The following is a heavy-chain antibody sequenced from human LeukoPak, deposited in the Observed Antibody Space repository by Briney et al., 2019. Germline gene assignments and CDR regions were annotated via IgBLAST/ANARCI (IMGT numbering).Heavy chain of an antibody. J-gene: IGHJ6*02. CDR3: ARDQNDFWSGYISYYYGMDV. CDR2: IIPIFGIA. V-gene: IGHV1-69*04. CDR1: RGTFSSYA. Sequence: GASVKVSCTASRGTFSSYAISRVRQAPGQGLEWMGRIIPIFGIANSAQKFQGRVTITADKSTSTAYMELSSLRSEDTAVYYCARDQNDFWSGYISYYYGMDVWGQGTTVTVSS. D-gene: IGHD3-3*01.